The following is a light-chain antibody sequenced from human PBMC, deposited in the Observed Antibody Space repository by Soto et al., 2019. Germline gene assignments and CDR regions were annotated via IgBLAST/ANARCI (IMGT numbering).Light chain of an antibody. CDR1: SNDVGISKY. CDR2: EVT. V-gene: IGLV2-14*01. J-gene: IGLJ2*01. Sequence: QSVLTQPASVSGSPGQSITISCTGTSNDVGISKYVSWYQQHPGKAPKLMIFEVTNRPSGVSNRFAGSKSANTASLTISGLQTEDEADYYCSSYTISSTLIFGGGTKVTVL. CDR3: SSYTISSTLI.